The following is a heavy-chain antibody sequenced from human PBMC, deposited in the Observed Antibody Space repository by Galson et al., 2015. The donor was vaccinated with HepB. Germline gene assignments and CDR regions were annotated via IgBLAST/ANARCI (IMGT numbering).Heavy chain of an antibody. CDR3: TGGHISSWYNY. Sequence: SLRLSCAASGFTVSSNYMTWVRQAPGKGLEWVSVIYSGGSIYYADSVRGRFTISRDNSKNTLSLQMNSLRTEDTAVYYCTGGHISSWYNYWGQGTLVTVSS. D-gene: IGHD6-13*01. CDR1: GFTVSSNY. J-gene: IGHJ4*02. V-gene: IGHV3-66*01. CDR2: IYSGGSI.